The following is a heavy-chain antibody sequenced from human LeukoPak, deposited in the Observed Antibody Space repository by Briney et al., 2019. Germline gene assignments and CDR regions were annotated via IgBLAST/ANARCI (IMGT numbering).Heavy chain of an antibody. CDR3: ANLREYYYDSSGYTFDP. CDR1: GFTFSSYG. V-gene: IGHV3-30*02. CDR2: IRYDGSNK. Sequence: GGSLRLSCAASGFTFSSYGMHWVRQAPGKGLEWVAFIRYDGSNKYYADSVKGRFTISRDNSKNTLYLQMNSLRAEDTAVYYCANLREYYYDSSGYTFDPWGQGTLVTVSS. D-gene: IGHD3-22*01. J-gene: IGHJ5*02.